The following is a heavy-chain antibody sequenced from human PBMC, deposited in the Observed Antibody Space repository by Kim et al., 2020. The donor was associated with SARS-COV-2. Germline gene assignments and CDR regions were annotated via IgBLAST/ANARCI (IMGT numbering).Heavy chain of an antibody. D-gene: IGHD1-26*01. CDR1: GYTFTTYG. J-gene: IGHJ4*02. Sequence: ASVKVSCKASGYTFTTYGMHWVRQAPGQRLEWMGWINVGNDNTKYSEKFQGRVTITRDTSASTAYMELSSLRSEDTAVYYCARDQGVGDYWGQGALV. CDR3: ARDQGVGDY. V-gene: IGHV1-3*01. CDR2: INVGNDNT.